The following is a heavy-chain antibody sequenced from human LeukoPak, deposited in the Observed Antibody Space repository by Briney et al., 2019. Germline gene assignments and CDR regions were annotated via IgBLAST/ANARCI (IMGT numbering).Heavy chain of an antibody. J-gene: IGHJ3*02. CDR2: IGSDGSSA. CDR1: GFTFSSLF. Sequence: QPGGSLRLSCAASGFTFSSLFIHWVRQGPEKGLVWVSRIGSDGSSASSADSVKGRFTISRDNAKNTVFLQMYSLRAEDTAIYYCALSDDYDHPDALDIWGQGTMVTVSS. CDR3: ALSDDYDHPDALDI. V-gene: IGHV3-74*01. D-gene: IGHD4/OR15-4a*01.